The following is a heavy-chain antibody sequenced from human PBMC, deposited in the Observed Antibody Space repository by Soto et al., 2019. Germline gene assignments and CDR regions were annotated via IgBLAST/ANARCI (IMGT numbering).Heavy chain of an antibody. CDR3: ARDGGDGYNSGDY. CDR1: GFTFNSYH. J-gene: IGHJ4*02. CDR2: ISPSSDTI. V-gene: IGHV3-48*02. D-gene: IGHD2-21*01. Sequence: EVQLVESGGGLVQPGGSLRLSCAASGFTFNSYHMNWVRQAPGKGLEWVTYISPSSDTIYYTGSVKGRFTISRDNAKNSLFLQTNSLRDEDTAVYYCARDGGDGYNSGDYWGQGTLVTVSS.